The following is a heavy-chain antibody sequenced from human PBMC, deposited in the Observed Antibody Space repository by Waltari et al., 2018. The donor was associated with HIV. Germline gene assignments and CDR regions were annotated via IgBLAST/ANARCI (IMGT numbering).Heavy chain of an antibody. Sequence: EVQLVESGGGLVQPGRSLRLSCAASGFTFDDYAMHWVRQAPGKGLEWFSGISWNSGSIGYADSVKGRFTISRDNAKNSLYLQMNSLRAEDTALYYCAKDDYEAGVDYWGQGTLVTVSS. CDR1: GFTFDDYA. J-gene: IGHJ4*02. CDR3: AKDDYEAGVDY. V-gene: IGHV3-9*01. CDR2: ISWNSGSI. D-gene: IGHD3-16*01.